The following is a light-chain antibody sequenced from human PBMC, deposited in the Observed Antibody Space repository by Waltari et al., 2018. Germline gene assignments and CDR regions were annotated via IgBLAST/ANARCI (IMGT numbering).Light chain of an antibody. CDR1: QNIGKY. Sequence: EVVFTQSPATLSLSPGDRATLSCRASQNIGKYLAWYQQKPGQAPRLLIQAASNRATGVPARFSGSGSATDFTLTISSLEPEDFAVYYCQNRRNWPLLTFGGGTKVEIK. V-gene: IGKV3-11*01. CDR2: AAS. J-gene: IGKJ4*01. CDR3: QNRRNWPLLT.